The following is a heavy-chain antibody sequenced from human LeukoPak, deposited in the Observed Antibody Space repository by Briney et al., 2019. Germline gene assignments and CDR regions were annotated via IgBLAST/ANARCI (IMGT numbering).Heavy chain of an antibody. CDR1: GGSFSGYY. CDR3: ARPVRADSSSTGWFDP. Sequence: SETLSLTCAVYGGSFSGYYWSWIRQPPGEGLEWIGEINHSGSTNYNPSLKSRVTISVDTSKNQFSLKLSSVTAADTAVYYCARPVRADSSSTGWFDPWGQGTLVTVSS. CDR2: INHSGST. V-gene: IGHV4-34*01. D-gene: IGHD6-13*01. J-gene: IGHJ5*02.